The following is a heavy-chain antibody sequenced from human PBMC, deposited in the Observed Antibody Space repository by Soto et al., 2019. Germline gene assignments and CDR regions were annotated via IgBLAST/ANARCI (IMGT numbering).Heavy chain of an antibody. D-gene: IGHD4-17*01. CDR2: IYYSGST. CDR1: GGSISSYY. CDR3: ARRYGYYFDY. Sequence: QVQLQESGPGLVKPSETLSLTCTVSGGSISSYYWSWIRQPPGKGLEWIGYIYYSGSTNYNPSLKIRVTRSVDTSKNQLSLKLSSLTAADTAMYYCARRYGYYFDYWGQGTLVTVSS. V-gene: IGHV4-59*08. J-gene: IGHJ4*02.